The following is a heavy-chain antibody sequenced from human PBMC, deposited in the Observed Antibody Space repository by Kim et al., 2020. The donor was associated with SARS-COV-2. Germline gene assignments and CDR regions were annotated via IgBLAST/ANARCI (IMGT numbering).Heavy chain of an antibody. CDR3: TRHVSMWGSSWYEAFDI. D-gene: IGHD6-13*01. CDR2: IRSKANSYAT. V-gene: IGHV3-73*01. CDR1: GFTFSGSA. Sequence: GGSLRLSCAASGFTFSGSAMHWFRQASGKGLEWVGRIRSKANSYATAYAASVKGRFTISRDDSKNTAYLQMNSLKTEDTAVYYCTRHVSMWGSSWYEAFDIWGQGTMVTVSS. J-gene: IGHJ3*02.